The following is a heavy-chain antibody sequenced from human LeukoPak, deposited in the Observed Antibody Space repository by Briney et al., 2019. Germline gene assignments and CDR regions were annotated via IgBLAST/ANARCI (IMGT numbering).Heavy chain of an antibody. Sequence: PSETLSLTCTVSGGSISSGTYYWSWIRQPAGKGLEWIGRFYTSGSTNYNPSLKSRVTISVDTSRNQFSLKLSSVTAADTAVYYCVRQFDYWGQGTLVTVSS. J-gene: IGHJ4*02. V-gene: IGHV4-61*02. CDR3: VRQFDY. CDR1: GGSISSGTYY. CDR2: FYTSGST.